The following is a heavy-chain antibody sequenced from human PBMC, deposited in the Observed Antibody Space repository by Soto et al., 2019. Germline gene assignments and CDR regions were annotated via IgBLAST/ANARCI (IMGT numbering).Heavy chain of an antibody. D-gene: IGHD3-16*02. V-gene: IGHV1-69*13. CDR2: IIPIFGTA. CDR3: ARVPYYDYVWGSYRLYYFDY. CDR1: GGTVSSYA. J-gene: IGHJ4*02. Sequence: SVKVSCKASGGTVSSYAISWVRQAPGQGLEWMGGIIPIFGTANYAQKFQGRVTITADESTSTAYMELSSLRSEDTAVYYCARVPYYDYVWGSYRLYYFDYWGQGTLVTVSS.